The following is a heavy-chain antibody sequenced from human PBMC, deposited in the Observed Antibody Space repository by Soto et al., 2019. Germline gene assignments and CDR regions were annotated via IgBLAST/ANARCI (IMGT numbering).Heavy chain of an antibody. Sequence: PSETLSLTCTVSGASISNAAYSWSWIRQPPGKGLEWIGYIYPSGMPFYNPSLRSRVTISIDRSNEQFTLNLKSVNDADTAVYYCARERGVYCLFDSWGQGTLVTVYS. J-gene: IGHJ4*02. CDR1: GASISNAAYS. CDR2: IYPSGMP. V-gene: IGHV4-30-2*01. D-gene: IGHD2-15*01. CDR3: ARERGVYCLFDS.